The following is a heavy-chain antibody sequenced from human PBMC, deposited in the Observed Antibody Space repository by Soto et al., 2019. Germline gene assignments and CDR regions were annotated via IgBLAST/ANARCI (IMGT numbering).Heavy chain of an antibody. Sequence: ESGGGVVQPGRSLRLSCAASGFTFSSYGMHWVRQAPGKGLEWVAVISYDGSNKYYADSVKGRFTISRDNSKNTLYLQMNSLRAEDTAVYYCAKLGLRFLEWLLYRYRDAFDIWGQGTMVTVSS. J-gene: IGHJ3*02. D-gene: IGHD3-3*01. CDR1: GFTFSSYG. CDR3: AKLGLRFLEWLLYRYRDAFDI. V-gene: IGHV3-30*18. CDR2: ISYDGSNK.